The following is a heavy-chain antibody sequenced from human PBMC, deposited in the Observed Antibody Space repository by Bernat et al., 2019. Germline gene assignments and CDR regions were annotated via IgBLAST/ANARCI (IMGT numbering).Heavy chain of an antibody. V-gene: IGHV4-61*01. CDR1: GGSVSSGSYY. D-gene: IGHD5-18*01. CDR2: IYYSGST. Sequence: QVQLQESGPGLVKPSETLSLTCTVSGGSVSSGSYYWSWIRQPPGKGLEWIGYIYYSGSTYYNPSLKSRVTISVDTSKNQFSLKLSSVTAADTAVYYCARREGYSYAIFDYWGQGTLVTVSS. J-gene: IGHJ4*02. CDR3: ARREGYSYAIFDY.